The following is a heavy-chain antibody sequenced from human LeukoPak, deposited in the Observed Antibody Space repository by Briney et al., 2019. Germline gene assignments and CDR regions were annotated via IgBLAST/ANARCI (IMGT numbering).Heavy chain of an antibody. CDR3: ARVGTSGWTSDY. D-gene: IGHD6-19*01. J-gene: IGHJ4*02. CDR1: GFTFSSYS. V-gene: IGHV3-48*04. CDR2: ISSSSRTI. Sequence: PGGSLRLSCAASGFTFSSYSINWVRQAPGKGLEWLSYISSSSRTISYADSLRGRFTVSRDNAKNSLDLQMNSLRVEDTAVYYCARVGTSGWTSDYWGQGTLVTVSS.